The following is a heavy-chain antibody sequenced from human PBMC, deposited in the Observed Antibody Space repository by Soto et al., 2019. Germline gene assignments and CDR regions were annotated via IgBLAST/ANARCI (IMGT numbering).Heavy chain of an antibody. D-gene: IGHD2-15*01. J-gene: IGHJ4*02. V-gene: IGHV4-59*07. Sequence: PSATLYITIIICAYTTSNYYGSWIRKYPGKGPEWIGYNSYSGNTNYHPSHKSRVTISVDTSKDQLSLKVTSVTAADTAMYYCACLRGKRGSPIDYWGEGTQGTVSS. CDR1: AYTTSNYY. CDR3: ACLRGKRGSPIDY. CDR2: NSYSGNT.